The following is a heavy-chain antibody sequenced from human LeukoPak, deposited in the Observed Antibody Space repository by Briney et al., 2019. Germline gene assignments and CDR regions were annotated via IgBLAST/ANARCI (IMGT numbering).Heavy chain of an antibody. CDR1: GGSFSGYY. Sequence: SETLSLTCAVYGGSFSGYYWSWIRQPPGKGLEWIGEINHSGSTNYNPSLKSRVTISVDTSKNQFSLKLSSVTAADTAVYYCARHHRNYYGSGSPYSPFDYWGPGTLVTVSS. V-gene: IGHV4-34*01. CDR2: INHSGST. CDR3: ARHHRNYYGSGSPYSPFDY. J-gene: IGHJ4*02. D-gene: IGHD3-10*01.